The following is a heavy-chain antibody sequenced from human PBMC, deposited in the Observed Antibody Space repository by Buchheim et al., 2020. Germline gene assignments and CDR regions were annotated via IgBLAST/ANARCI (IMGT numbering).Heavy chain of an antibody. CDR3: AKGGMLTKKAPHYFDY. Sequence: QVQLVESGGAVVQPGRSLRLSCAASGFTFSSYGMHWVRQAPGKGLEWVAVISYYGSNNYYADSVEGRFTISRDNSKNTLYLQMNSLRPEDTAMYYCAKGGMLTKKAPHYFDYWGQGTL. CDR2: ISYYGSNN. V-gene: IGHV3-30*18. D-gene: IGHD3-16*01. CDR1: GFTFSSYG. J-gene: IGHJ4*02.